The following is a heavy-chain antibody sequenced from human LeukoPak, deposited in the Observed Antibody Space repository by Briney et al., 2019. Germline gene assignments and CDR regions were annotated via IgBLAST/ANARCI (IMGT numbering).Heavy chain of an antibody. Sequence: GGSLRLSCAASGFTFSNYGMHWVRQVPDKGLEWVAYLQFHGGDIHYADSVEGRFTISRDNSKNTLYLQMNSLRAEDTAVYYCARERDSSGPLDAFDIWGQGTMVTVSS. J-gene: IGHJ3*02. D-gene: IGHD3-22*01. V-gene: IGHV3-30*02. CDR1: GFTFSNYG. CDR2: LQFHGGDI. CDR3: ARERDSSGPLDAFDI.